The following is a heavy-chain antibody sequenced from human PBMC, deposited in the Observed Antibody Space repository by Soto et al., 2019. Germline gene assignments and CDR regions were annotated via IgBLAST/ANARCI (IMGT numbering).Heavy chain of an antibody. Sequence: GESLKLSCKGAGYSFTSYWIGWVRQMPGKGLEWMGIIYPGDSDTRYSPSFQGQVTISADKSISTAYLQWSSLKASDTAMYYCARSRIAARNRFDPWGQGTLVTVSS. J-gene: IGHJ5*02. V-gene: IGHV5-51*01. CDR2: IYPGDSDT. CDR3: ARSRIAARNRFDP. CDR1: GYSFTSYW. D-gene: IGHD6-25*01.